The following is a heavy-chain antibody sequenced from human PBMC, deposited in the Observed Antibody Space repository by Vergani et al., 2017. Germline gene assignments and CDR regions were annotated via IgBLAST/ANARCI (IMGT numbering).Heavy chain of an antibody. D-gene: IGHD2-15*01. Sequence: EVQLVESGGGLVQPGGSLRLSCAASGFTFSDHYMDWVRQAPGKGLEWVARTRNKANSYTTEYAASVKGRFTISRDDSKNSLYLQMNSLKTEDTTVYYCARGPNLGYCSGGSCYQEFDYWGQGTLVTVSS. CDR3: ARGPNLGYCSGGSCYQEFDY. J-gene: IGHJ4*02. CDR1: GFTFSDHY. CDR2: TRNKANSYTT. V-gene: IGHV3-72*01.